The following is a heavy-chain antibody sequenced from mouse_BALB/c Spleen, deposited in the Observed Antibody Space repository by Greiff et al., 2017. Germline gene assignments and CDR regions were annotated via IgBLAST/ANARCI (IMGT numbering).Heavy chain of an antibody. J-gene: IGHJ4*01. CDR3: ARSGTTLNYAMDY. D-gene: IGHD1-1*01. CDR1: GYTFTSYW. CDR2: IDPSDSYT. V-gene: IGHV1-69*02. Sequence: QVQLQQSGAELVKPGASVKLSCKASGYTFTSYWMHWVTQRPGQGLEWIGEIDPSDSYTNYNQKFKGKATLTVDKSSSTAYMQLSSLTSEDSAVYDCARSGTTLNYAMDYGGQGTSVTVAS.